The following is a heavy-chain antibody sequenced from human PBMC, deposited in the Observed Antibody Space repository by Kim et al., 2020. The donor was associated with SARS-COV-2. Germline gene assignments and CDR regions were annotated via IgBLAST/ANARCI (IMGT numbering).Heavy chain of an antibody. Sequence: GGSLRLSCAASGLTFSDFHMSWIRQAPGKGLEWLSYISSSGSTIYYSDSIQGRFTISRDNAKNSLFLQMNSLRAEDTAVYYCARVGGVAVAGLLNWFDPWGQGTLVTVSS. CDR1: GLTFSDFH. V-gene: IGHV3-11*01. J-gene: IGHJ5*02. D-gene: IGHD6-19*01. CDR2: ISSSGSTI. CDR3: ARVGGVAVAGLLNWFDP.